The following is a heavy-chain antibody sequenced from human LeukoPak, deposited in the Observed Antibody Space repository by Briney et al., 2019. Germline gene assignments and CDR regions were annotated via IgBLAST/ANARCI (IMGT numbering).Heavy chain of an antibody. CDR3: ARVNYGSGSYIDY. J-gene: IGHJ4*02. CDR2: IYYSGST. Sequence: SQTLSLTCTVSGGSISSGDYYWSWIRQPPGKGLEWIGYIYYSGSTYYNPSLKSRVTISVDTSKSQFSLKLSSVTAADTAVYYCARVNYGSGSYIDYWGQGTLVTVSS. V-gene: IGHV4-30-4*01. CDR1: GGSISSGDYY. D-gene: IGHD3-10*01.